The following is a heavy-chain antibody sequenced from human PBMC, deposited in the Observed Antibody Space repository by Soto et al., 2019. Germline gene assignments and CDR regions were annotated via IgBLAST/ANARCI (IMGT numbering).Heavy chain of an antibody. Sequence: GGSLRLSCAASGFTFSSYGMHWVRQAPGKGLEWVAVIWYDGSNKYYADSVKGRFTISRDNSKNTLYLQMNSLRAEDTAVYYCARDGRLSYDSSGYYGYWGQGTLVTVS. CDR2: IWYDGSNK. V-gene: IGHV3-33*01. CDR1: GFTFSSYG. D-gene: IGHD3-22*01. CDR3: ARDGRLSYDSSGYYGY. J-gene: IGHJ4*02.